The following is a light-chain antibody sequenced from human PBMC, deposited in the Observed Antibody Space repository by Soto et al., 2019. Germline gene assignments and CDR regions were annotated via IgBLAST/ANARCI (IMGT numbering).Light chain of an antibody. CDR3: SSYTSSGTQV. CDR1: SSDVGGYNF. V-gene: IGLV2-14*01. J-gene: IGLJ2*01. CDR2: EVS. Sequence: QSVLTQPASVSGSPGQSITISCTRTSSDVGGYNFVSWYQQHPGKAPKLMIYEVSNRPSGVSTRFSGSKSGNTASLTISGLQAEDEADYYCSSYTSSGTQVFGGGTKVTVL.